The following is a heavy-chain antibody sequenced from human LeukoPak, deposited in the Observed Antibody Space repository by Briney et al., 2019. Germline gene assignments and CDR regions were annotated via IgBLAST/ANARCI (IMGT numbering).Heavy chain of an antibody. V-gene: IGHV3-33*01. CDR2: IWYDGSNK. Sequence: GRSLRLSCAASGFTFSSYGMHWVRQAPGKGLEWVAVIWYDGSNKYYADSVKGRFTISRDNSKNTLYLQMNGLRAEDTAVYYCARSVSGSYYYFDYWGQGTLVTVSS. J-gene: IGHJ4*02. CDR1: GFTFSSYG. CDR3: ARSVSGSYYYFDY. D-gene: IGHD1-26*01.